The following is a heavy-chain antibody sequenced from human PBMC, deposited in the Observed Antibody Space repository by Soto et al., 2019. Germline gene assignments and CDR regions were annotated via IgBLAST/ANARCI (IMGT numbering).Heavy chain of an antibody. CDR1: GGSISSYY. Sequence: LSLTCTVSGGSISSYYWSWIRQPPGKGLEWIGYIYYSGSTNYNPSLKSRVTISVDTSKNQFSLKLSSVTAADTAVYYCARVRQPAFYYYYYYMDVWGQGTTVTVSS. D-gene: IGHD3-3*02. CDR3: ARVRQPAFYYYYYYMDV. V-gene: IGHV4-59*01. J-gene: IGHJ6*02. CDR2: IYYSGST.